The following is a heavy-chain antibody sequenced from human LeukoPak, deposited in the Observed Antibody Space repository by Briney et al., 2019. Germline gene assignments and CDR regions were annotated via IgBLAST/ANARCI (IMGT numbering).Heavy chain of an antibody. CDR3: ARDLEPGDQWGDAFDV. CDR1: GFKFDDYG. V-gene: IGHV3-20*04. Sequence: GGSLRLSCAASGFKFDDYGMSWVRHAPGKGLEWVSGINWNGGSTGYADSEKGRFTISRDNAKNSLYLQISSLRDEDTALYYCARDLEPGDQWGDAFDVWGQGTMVTVSS. CDR2: INWNGGST. J-gene: IGHJ3*01. D-gene: IGHD1-1*01.